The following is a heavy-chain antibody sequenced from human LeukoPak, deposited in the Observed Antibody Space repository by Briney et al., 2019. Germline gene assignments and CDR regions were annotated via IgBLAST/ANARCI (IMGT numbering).Heavy chain of an antibody. J-gene: IGHJ4*02. CDR2: VDSDGSLT. CDR1: EFTFSNYW. D-gene: IGHD3-22*01. Sequence: GRSLRLSCAASEFTFSNYWMHWVRQPPGNGLVWVSGVDSDGSLTSYTDSVKGRFTISRDNAKTTLYLQMNSLRAEDTAVYYCARGGYYYDSRGYSPFGDWGQGTLVTVS. V-gene: IGHV3-74*01. CDR3: ARGGYYYDSRGYSPFGD.